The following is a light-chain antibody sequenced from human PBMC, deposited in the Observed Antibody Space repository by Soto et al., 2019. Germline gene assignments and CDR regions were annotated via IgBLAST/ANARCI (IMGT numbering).Light chain of an antibody. Sequence: QLVLTQPPSVSGAPGQRVTISCTGSSSNIGAGYDVHWYQQLPGTAPKLLIYGNSNRPSGVPDRLSGSKSGTSASLAITGLQAEDEADYYCQSYDSSLSNWVFGGGTKVTVL. V-gene: IGLV1-40*01. CDR2: GNS. CDR3: QSYDSSLSNWV. J-gene: IGLJ3*02. CDR1: SSNIGAGYD.